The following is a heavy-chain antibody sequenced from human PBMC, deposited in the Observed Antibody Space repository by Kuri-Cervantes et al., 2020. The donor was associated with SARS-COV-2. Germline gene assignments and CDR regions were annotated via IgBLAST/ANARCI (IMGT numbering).Heavy chain of an antibody. CDR2: IKQRGNEK. CDR1: GFIFSSYW. J-gene: IGHJ4*02. Sequence: GESLKISCAASGFIFSSYWMSWVRQVPGKGLEGVANIKQRGNEKYYVDSVKGRFTISRDNAQNSRYLEMNSLRGEDTAVYYCARESRYVYGEFDFWGQGTLVTVSS. CDR3: ARESRYVYGEFDF. D-gene: IGHD5-18*01. V-gene: IGHV3-7*03.